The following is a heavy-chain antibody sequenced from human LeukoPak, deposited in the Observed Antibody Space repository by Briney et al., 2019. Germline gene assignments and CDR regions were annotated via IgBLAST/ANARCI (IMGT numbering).Heavy chain of an antibody. CDR3: TRGGGFYGDYDY. CDR1: GFTFSSYW. Sequence: GGSLRLSCAASGFTFSSYWMYWVRQAPGKGLVWVSRIDSNGSSTTYADSVKGRFTISRDNAKNTLYLQMNSLRAEDTAVYYCTRGGGFYGDYDYWGQGTLVTVSS. V-gene: IGHV3-74*01. J-gene: IGHJ4*02. D-gene: IGHD4-17*01. CDR2: IDSNGSST.